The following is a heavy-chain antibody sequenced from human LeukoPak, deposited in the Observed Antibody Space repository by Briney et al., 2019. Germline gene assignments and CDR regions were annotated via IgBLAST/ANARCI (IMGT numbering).Heavy chain of an antibody. CDR1: GFTFGSYG. CDR2: ITYDGRNK. CDR3: ANTVAGYYYYGMDV. D-gene: IGHD6-19*01. J-gene: IGHJ6*02. V-gene: IGHV3-30*18. Sequence: GGSLRLSCAASGFTFGSYGMHWVRQAPGKGLEWVAVITYDGRNKYYADSVKGRFTVSRDNANNTVYLQMNSLRAEDTAVYYCANTVAGYYYYGMDVWGQGTTVTVSS.